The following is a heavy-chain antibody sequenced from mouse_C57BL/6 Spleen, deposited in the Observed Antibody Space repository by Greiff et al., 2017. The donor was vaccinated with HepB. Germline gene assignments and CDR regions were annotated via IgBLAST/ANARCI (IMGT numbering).Heavy chain of an antibody. CDR2: IDPNSGGT. CDR1: GYTFTSYW. Sequence: QVQLQQPGAELVKPGASVKLSCKASGYTFTSYWMHWVKQRPGRGLEWIGRIDPNSGGTKYNEKFKSKATLTVDKPSSTAYMQLSSLTSEDSAVYYCAREVYYSNYESLNWYFDVWGTGTTVTVSS. CDR3: AREVYYSNYESLNWYFDV. V-gene: IGHV1-72*01. D-gene: IGHD2-5*01. J-gene: IGHJ1*03.